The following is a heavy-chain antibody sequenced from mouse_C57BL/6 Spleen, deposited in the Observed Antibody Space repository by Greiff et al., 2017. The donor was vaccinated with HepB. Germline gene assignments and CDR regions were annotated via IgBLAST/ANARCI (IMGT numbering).Heavy chain of an antibody. V-gene: IGHV1-55*01. Sequence: QVHVKQPGAELVKPGASVKMSCKASGYTFTSYWITWVKQRPGQGLEWIGDIYPGSGSTNYNEKFKSKATLTVDTSSSTAYMQLSSLTSEDSAVYYCARTYDYLDYWGQGTTLTVSS. J-gene: IGHJ2*01. CDR2: IYPGSGST. CDR3: ARTYDYLDY. CDR1: GYTFTSYW. D-gene: IGHD2-4*01.